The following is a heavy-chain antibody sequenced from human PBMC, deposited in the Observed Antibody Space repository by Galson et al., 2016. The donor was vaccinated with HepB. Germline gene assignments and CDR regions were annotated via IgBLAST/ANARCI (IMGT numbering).Heavy chain of an antibody. CDR3: AKGSDAIRDWNTIFDS. CDR1: GFIFTNYG. V-gene: IGHV3-30*18. D-gene: IGHD1/OR15-1a*01. Sequence: SLRLSCAASGFIFTNYGMHWVRQAPGKGLEWLAVVSNDGNRKYYGDAPAGRFTISRDNSKNTLFLQMNNLRAEDTAVYFCAKGSDAIRDWNTIFDSWGQGTLVAVSS. CDR2: VSNDGNRK. J-gene: IGHJ4*02.